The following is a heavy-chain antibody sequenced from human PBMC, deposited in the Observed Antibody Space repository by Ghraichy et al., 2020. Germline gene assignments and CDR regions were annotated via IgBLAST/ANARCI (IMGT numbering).Heavy chain of an antibody. D-gene: IGHD4-23*01. V-gene: IGHV3-21*01. CDR3: ARAVGYYHYGMDV. J-gene: IGHJ6*02. Sequence: LSLTCAASGFSFSSYSMTWVRQAPGKGLEWVSYISISSSYIYYADSVRCRFTISRDNAKHSLYLQMNSLRAEDTAVYHCARAVGYYHYGMDVWGQGTTVTVS. CDR2: ISISSSYI. CDR1: GFSFSSYS.